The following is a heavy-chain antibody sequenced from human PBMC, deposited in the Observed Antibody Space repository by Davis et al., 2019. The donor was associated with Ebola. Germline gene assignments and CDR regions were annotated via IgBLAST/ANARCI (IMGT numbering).Heavy chain of an antibody. Sequence: AASVKVSCKASGYTFTGYYMHWVRQAPGQRLEWMGWINAGNGNTKYSQKFQGRVTITRDTSASTAYMELSSLRSEDTAVYYCARDIAVGHFDYWGQGTLVTVSS. CDR2: INAGNGNT. CDR3: ARDIAVGHFDY. D-gene: IGHD6-19*01. J-gene: IGHJ4*02. CDR1: GYTFTGYY. V-gene: IGHV1-3*01.